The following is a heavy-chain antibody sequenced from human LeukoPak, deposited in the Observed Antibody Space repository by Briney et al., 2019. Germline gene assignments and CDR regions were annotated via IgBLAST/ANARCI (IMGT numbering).Heavy chain of an antibody. CDR3: ARDAVTKIFYGMDV. D-gene: IGHD4-4*01. CDR1: GGTFSSYA. J-gene: IGHJ6*02. Sequence: ASVKVSCRASGGTFSSYAISWVRQAPGQGLEWMGRIIPILGIANYAQKFQGRVTITADKSTSTAYMELSSLRSEDTAVYYCARDAVTKIFYGMDVWGQGTTVTVSS. V-gene: IGHV1-69*04. CDR2: IIPILGIA.